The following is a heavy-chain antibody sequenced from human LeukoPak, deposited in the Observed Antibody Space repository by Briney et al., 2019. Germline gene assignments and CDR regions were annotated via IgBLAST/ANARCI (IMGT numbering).Heavy chain of an antibody. D-gene: IGHD5-12*01. V-gene: IGHV3-64*04. J-gene: IGHJ4*02. CDR2: IRNDGGGT. Sequence: GGSLRLSCSASGFTFSRYFMHWVRQAPGKGLEYVSAIRNDGGGTFYADSVKGRFTISRDNSKNTLYLQMNNLRAEDTALYYCAKGQNGYSSFDYWGQGTLVTVSS. CDR1: GFTFSRYF. CDR3: AKGQNGYSSFDY.